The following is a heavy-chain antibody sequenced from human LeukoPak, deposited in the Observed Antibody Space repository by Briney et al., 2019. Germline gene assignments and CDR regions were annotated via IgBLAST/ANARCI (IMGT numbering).Heavy chain of an antibody. CDR1: GGSISSGDYY. CDR3: ARGYSYGLYYFDY. Sequence: SETLSLTCTVSGGSISSGDYYWSWIRQPPGKGLEWIGYIFYTGSTYYNPSLKSRVTISVDTSKNQFSLKLTSVTAAGTAVYYCARGYSYGLYYFDYWGQGALVTVSS. J-gene: IGHJ4*02. D-gene: IGHD5-18*01. CDR2: IFYTGST. V-gene: IGHV4-30-4*01.